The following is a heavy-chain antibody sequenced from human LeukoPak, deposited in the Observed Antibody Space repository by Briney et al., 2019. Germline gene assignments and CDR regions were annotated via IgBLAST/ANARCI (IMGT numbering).Heavy chain of an antibody. CDR1: GFTVSSSY. Sequence: PGGSLRLSCAASGFTVSSSYMSWVRQAPGKGLEWVSVIYSGGSTYYADSVKGRLTISRDNSKNTLYLQMNSLRAEDTAVYYCARATYYYDTSGYYYWGQGTLVTVSS. J-gene: IGHJ4*02. V-gene: IGHV3-53*01. CDR2: IYSGGST. CDR3: ARATYYYDTSGYYY. D-gene: IGHD3-22*01.